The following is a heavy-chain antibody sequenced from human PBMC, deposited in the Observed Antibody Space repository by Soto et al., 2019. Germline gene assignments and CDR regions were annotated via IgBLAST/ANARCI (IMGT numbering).Heavy chain of an antibody. CDR2: ISGSGDST. CDR3: AKAKDSSSWYPVYFQH. CDR1: GFTFSTYA. Sequence: PGGSLRLSCAASGFTFSTYAMNWVRQAPGKGLEWVSGISGSGDSTCYADSVKGRFTVSRDNSKNTLYLQMNSLRAEDTAVYYCAKAKDSSSWYPVYFQHWGQGTLVTVSS. J-gene: IGHJ1*01. V-gene: IGHV3-23*01. D-gene: IGHD6-13*01.